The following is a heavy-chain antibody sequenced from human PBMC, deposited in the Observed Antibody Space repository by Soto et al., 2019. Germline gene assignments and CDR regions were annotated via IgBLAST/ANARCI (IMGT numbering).Heavy chain of an antibody. CDR2: IIPIFGTA. CDR3: ATTYYGSGSYYSRGSYSFDY. J-gene: IGHJ4*02. Sequence: QVQLVQSGAEVKKPGSSVKVSCKASGGTFSSYAISWVRQAPGQGLEWMGGIIPIFGTANYAQKFQGRVTITADESTSTAYMELSSLRSEDTAVYYCATTYYGSGSYYSRGSYSFDYWGQGTLVTVSS. CDR1: GGTFSSYA. V-gene: IGHV1-69*01. D-gene: IGHD3-10*01.